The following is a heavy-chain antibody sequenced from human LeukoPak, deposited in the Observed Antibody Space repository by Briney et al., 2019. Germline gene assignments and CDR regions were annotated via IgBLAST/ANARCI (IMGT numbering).Heavy chain of an antibody. Sequence: ASVTVSCKTSGYTFTSYDINWVRQATGQGLEWMGWMNPNSGNTDYAQKFQGRVTMTRNTPISTAYMELSSLRSEDTAVYYCARGRNYYDSSGYSDFWGQGTLVTVPS. CDR2: MNPNSGNT. CDR1: GYTFTSYD. D-gene: IGHD3-22*01. CDR3: ARGRNYYDSSGYSDF. J-gene: IGHJ4*02. V-gene: IGHV1-8*01.